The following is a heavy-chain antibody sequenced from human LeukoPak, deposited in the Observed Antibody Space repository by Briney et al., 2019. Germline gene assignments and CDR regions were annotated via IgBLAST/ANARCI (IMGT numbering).Heavy chain of an antibody. J-gene: IGHJ3*02. Sequence: ASVKVSCKASGYTFTGYYMHWVRQAPGQGLEWMGWINPNSGGTNYAQKFQGRVTMTRDTSISTAYMELSRLRSDDTAVYYCAIGYSYGTEAFDIRGQGTMVTVSS. V-gene: IGHV1-2*02. CDR2: INPNSGGT. D-gene: IGHD5-18*01. CDR1: GYTFTGYY. CDR3: AIGYSYGTEAFDI.